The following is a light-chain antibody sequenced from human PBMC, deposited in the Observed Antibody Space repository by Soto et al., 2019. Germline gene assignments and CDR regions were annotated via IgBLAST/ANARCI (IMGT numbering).Light chain of an antibody. J-gene: IGKJ1*01. Sequence: EIVLTQSPVTLSLSPGERATLSCRASQSVSSRLAWYQQKPGQAPRLLIYGASTRATGIPDRFSGSGSGTDFTLTISRLEPEDFALFYCQQYGSSPWTFGQGTKVDIK. V-gene: IGKV3-20*01. CDR2: GAS. CDR3: QQYGSSPWT. CDR1: QSVSSR.